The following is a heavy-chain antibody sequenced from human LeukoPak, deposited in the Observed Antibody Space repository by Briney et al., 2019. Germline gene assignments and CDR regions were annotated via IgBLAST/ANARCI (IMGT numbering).Heavy chain of an antibody. V-gene: IGHV3-30*04. CDR3: TKDKYGSNSASTGMDV. D-gene: IGHD4-23*01. CDR1: GFTFSTYA. J-gene: IGHJ6*02. CDR2: ISSDGTRQ. Sequence: GRSLRLSCAASGFTFSTYAMHWVRQAPGKGLEWVADISSDGTRQYYADSLEGRFTISRDNSKNTLYLQMNSLRPEDTAVYYCTKDKYGSNSASTGMDVWGQGTTVTVSS.